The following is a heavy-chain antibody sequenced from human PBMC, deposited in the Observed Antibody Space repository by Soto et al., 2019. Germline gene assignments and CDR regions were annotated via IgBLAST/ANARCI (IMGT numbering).Heavy chain of an antibody. CDR2: IRGTGGET. J-gene: IGHJ3*02. D-gene: IGHD3-3*01. CDR1: GFTFRNFV. CDR3: ARDRDFHYDFWSGYWGDAFDI. Sequence: GGSLRLSCAASGFTFRNFVMSWVRQAPGKGLEWVSAIRGTGGETFYADSVKGRFTISRDNSKNTVYLQMNSLRAEDTAVYYCARDRDFHYDFWSGYWGDAFDIWGQGTMVTGS. V-gene: IGHV3-23*01.